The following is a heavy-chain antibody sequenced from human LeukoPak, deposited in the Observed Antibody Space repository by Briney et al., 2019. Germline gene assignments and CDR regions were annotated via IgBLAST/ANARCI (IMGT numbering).Heavy chain of an antibody. D-gene: IGHD3-10*01. CDR2: IYYSGST. J-gene: IGHJ4*02. CDR3: AGELGLWFGELLYDY. Sequence: PSETLSLTYTVAGGSISSSSYYWGWIRQPPGKGLEWIGSIYYSGSTYYNPSLKSRVTISVDTSKNQFSLKLSSVTAADTAVYYCAGELGLWFGELLYDYWGQGTLVTVSS. V-gene: IGHV4-39*07. CDR1: GGSISSSSYY.